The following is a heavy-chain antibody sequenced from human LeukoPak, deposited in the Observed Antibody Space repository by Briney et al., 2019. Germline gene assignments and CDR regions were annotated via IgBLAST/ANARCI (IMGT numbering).Heavy chain of an antibody. CDR2: IYYSGST. D-gene: IGHD2-2*01. Sequence: SETLSLTCTVSGGSISSYYWSWIRQPPGKGLEWIGYIYYSGSTNYNPSLKSRVTISVDTSKNQFSLRLSSVTAADTAVYYCARGRRSGTSFSFDHWGQGTLVTVSS. CDR3: ARGRRSGTSFSFDH. CDR1: GGSISSYY. J-gene: IGHJ4*02. V-gene: IGHV4-59*01.